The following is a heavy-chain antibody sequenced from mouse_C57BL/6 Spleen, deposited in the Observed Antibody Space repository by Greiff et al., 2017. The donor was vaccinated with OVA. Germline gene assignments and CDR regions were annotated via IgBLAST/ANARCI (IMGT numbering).Heavy chain of an antibody. CDR2: IYPRSGNT. V-gene: IGHV1-81*01. CDR3: ARVLYYDGRRYEGFAY. J-gene: IGHJ3*01. D-gene: IGHD1-1*01. CDR1: GYTFTSYG. Sequence: VQLQQSGAELARPGASVKLSCKASGYTFTSYGISWVKQRTGQGLEWIGEIYPRSGNTYYNEKFKGKATLTADKSSSTAYMELRSLTSEDSAVYVCARVLYYDGRRYEGFAYWGQGTLGTVSA.